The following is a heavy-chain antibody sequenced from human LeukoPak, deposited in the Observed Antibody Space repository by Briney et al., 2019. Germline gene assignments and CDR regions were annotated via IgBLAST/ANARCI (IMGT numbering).Heavy chain of an antibody. Sequence: ASVKVSCKASGYTFTSYDINWVRQATGQGLEWMGWMNPNSGNTGYAQKFQGRVTITRNTSISTAYMELSSLRSEGTAVYYCARVGQRGYYYYYYMDVWGKGTTVTVSS. CDR1: GYTFTSYD. J-gene: IGHJ6*03. V-gene: IGHV1-8*03. CDR2: MNPNSGNT. CDR3: ARVGQRGYYYYYYMDV. D-gene: IGHD3-10*01.